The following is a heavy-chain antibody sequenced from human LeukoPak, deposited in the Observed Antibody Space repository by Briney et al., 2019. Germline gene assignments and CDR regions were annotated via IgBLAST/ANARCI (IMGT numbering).Heavy chain of an antibody. Sequence: ASVKVSCKASGYTFTNYAINWVRQAPGQGLEWMGIINPSGGSTSYAQKFQGRVTMTRDTSTSTVYMELSSLRSEDTAVYYCARGGTTGTTSPWRAFDIWGQGTVVTVSS. D-gene: IGHD1-1*01. CDR1: GYTFTNYA. J-gene: IGHJ3*02. CDR3: ARGGTTGTTSPWRAFDI. CDR2: INPSGGST. V-gene: IGHV1-46*01.